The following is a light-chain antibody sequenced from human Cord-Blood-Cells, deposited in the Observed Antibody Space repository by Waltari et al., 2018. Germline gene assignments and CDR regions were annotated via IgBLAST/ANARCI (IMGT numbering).Light chain of an antibody. CDR2: DAS. J-gene: IGKJ1*01. CDR3: QQYNSYPTT. V-gene: IGKV1-5*01. Sequence: DIQLTHSPSTLSDSVGGRATITCRASQSISSWLAWYQQKPGKAPKLLIYDASSLESGVPSRFSGSGSGTEFTLTISSLQTDDFATYYCQQYNSYPTTFGQGTKVEIK. CDR1: QSISSW.